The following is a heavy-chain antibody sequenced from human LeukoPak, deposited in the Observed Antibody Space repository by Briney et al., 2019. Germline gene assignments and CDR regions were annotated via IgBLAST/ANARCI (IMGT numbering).Heavy chain of an antibody. V-gene: IGHV4-4*07. CDR3: ARSRTYYDFWSGNAFDY. Sequence: SETLSLTCTVSGGSLSNYYWSWIRQPAGKGLEWIGRIYTSGSTNYNPSLKSRVTISVDTSKNQFSLKLSSVTAADTAVYYCARSRTYYDFWSGNAFDYWGQGTLVTVSS. J-gene: IGHJ4*02. CDR2: IYTSGST. D-gene: IGHD3-3*01. CDR1: GGSLSNYY.